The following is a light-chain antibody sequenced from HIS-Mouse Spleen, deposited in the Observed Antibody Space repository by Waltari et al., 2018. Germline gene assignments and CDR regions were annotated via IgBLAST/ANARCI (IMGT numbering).Light chain of an antibody. Sequence: SYELTQPPSVSVSPGQTARITCSGDALPKKYAYWYQQKSGQAPVLVIYEDSKRTSGIPERFSGFSSGKMATLTIRGGQVEDEADYYWYSTDSSGNHRVFGRGTKLTVL. CDR2: EDS. J-gene: IGLJ2*01. CDR1: ALPKKY. V-gene: IGLV3-10*01. CDR3: YSTDSSGNHRV.